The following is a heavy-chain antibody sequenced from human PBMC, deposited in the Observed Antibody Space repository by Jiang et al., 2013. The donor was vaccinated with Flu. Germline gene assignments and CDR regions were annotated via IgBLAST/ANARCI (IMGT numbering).Heavy chain of an antibody. Sequence: SSYAISWVRQAPGQGLEWMGGIIPIFGTANYAQKFQGRVTITADESTSTAYMELSSLRSEDTAVYYCASDYYDSSGHPLGAFDIWGQGTMVTVSS. CDR1: SSYA. CDR3: ASDYYDSSGHPLGAFDI. D-gene: IGHD3-22*01. CDR2: IIPIFGTA. J-gene: IGHJ3*02. V-gene: IGHV1-69*01.